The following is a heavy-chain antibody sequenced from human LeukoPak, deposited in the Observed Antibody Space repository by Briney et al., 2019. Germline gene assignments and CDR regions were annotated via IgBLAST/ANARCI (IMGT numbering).Heavy chain of an antibody. Sequence: SGGSLRLSCAASGFTFSSYGMHWVRQAPGKGLEWVAVISYDGSNKYYADSVKGRFTISRDNSKNTLYLQMNSLRAEDTAVYYCAKSLLRYFDWLPLDYWGQGTLVTVSS. CDR2: ISYDGSNK. CDR1: GFTFSSYG. CDR3: AKSLLRYFDWLPLDY. D-gene: IGHD3-9*01. V-gene: IGHV3-30*18. J-gene: IGHJ4*02.